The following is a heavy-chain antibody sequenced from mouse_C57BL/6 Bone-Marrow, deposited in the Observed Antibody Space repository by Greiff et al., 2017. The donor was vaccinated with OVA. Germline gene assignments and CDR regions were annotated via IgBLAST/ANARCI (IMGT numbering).Heavy chain of an antibody. Sequence: EVQLQQSGPELVKPGASVKISCKASGYTFTDYYMNWVKQSHGKSLEWIGDINPNNGGTSYNQKFKGKATLTVDKSSSTAYMELRSLTSEDSAVYYCAREGYYYGSRGAPVAYWGQGTLVTVSA. CDR3: AREGYYYGSRGAPVAY. V-gene: IGHV1-26*01. CDR1: GYTFTDYY. D-gene: IGHD1-1*01. CDR2: INPNNGGT. J-gene: IGHJ3*01.